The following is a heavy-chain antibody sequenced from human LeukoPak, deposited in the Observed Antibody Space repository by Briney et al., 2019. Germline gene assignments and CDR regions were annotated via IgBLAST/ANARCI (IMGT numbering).Heavy chain of an antibody. CDR2: ISDIGSI. CDR1: GGSISSYY. J-gene: IGHJ4*02. CDR3: ARHYSGSYLRYFDY. Sequence: SETLSLTCTVSGGSISSYYWSWIRQPPGKGLEWIAYISDIGSINYNPSLKSRVTISLDTSKNQFSLKLSSVTAADTAVYYCARHYSGSYLRYFDYWGQGTLVTVSS. V-gene: IGHV4-59*08. D-gene: IGHD1-26*01.